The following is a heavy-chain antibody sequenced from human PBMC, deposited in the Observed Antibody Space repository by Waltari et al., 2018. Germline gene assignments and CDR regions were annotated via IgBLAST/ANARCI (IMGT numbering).Heavy chain of an antibody. D-gene: IGHD2-8*02. CDR1: GDSISSGAYY. CDR2: IPVSGTT. J-gene: IGHJ4*02. CDR3: GRIGGVPL. V-gene: IGHV4-61*02. Sequence: QVQLQESGPGLVKPSQTLSLTCTVSGDSISSGAYYLSWIRQPAGKGLEWIGRIPVSGTTVYNPSLQSRITISLDTSKNQFSLKLSSVIATDTAVYYCGRIGGVPLWGQGTLVTVSS.